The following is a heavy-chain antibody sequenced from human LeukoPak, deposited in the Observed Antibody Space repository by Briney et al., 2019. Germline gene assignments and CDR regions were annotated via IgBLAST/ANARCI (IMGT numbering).Heavy chain of an antibody. CDR2: ISNNGGYT. CDR1: GFTFSSYS. V-gene: IGHV3-23*01. CDR3: AKQLGYCSDGSCYFPY. J-gene: IGHJ4*02. Sequence: PGGSLRLSCAASGFTFSSYSMNWVCQAPGKGLEWVSAISNNGGYTYYADSVQGRFTISRDNSKSTLCLQMNSLRAEDTAVYYCAKQLGYCSDGSCYFPYWGQGTLVTVSS. D-gene: IGHD2-15*01.